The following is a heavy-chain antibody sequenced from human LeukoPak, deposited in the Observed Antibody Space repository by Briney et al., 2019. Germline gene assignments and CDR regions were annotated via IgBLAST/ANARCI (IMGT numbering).Heavy chain of an antibody. V-gene: IGHV3-23*01. CDR1: GFTFSSYA. Sequence: GGSLRLSCAASGFTFSSYAMSWVRQAPGKGLEWVSAISGSGGSTYYADSVKGRFTISRDNSKNTLYLQMNSLRAEDTAVYYCAVPSIAARLGDYWLQETLVTVSS. J-gene: IGHJ4*02. CDR3: AVPSIAARLGDY. D-gene: IGHD6-6*01. CDR2: ISGSGGST.